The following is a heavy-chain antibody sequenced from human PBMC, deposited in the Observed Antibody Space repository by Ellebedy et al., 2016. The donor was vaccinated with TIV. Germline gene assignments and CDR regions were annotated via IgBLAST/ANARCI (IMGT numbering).Heavy chain of an antibody. Sequence: PGGSLRLSCTAATVSMFAFSGSAMHWVRQAPGKGLEWVGRIRSRAASYATAYAASVKGRFTISRDDSRDTTYLQMDFLKSEDTAVYYCTRSGYRSAWLDCFDYWGQGTLVAVSS. J-gene: IGHJ4*02. CDR1: MFAFSGSA. CDR3: TRSGYRSAWLDCFDY. V-gene: IGHV3-73*01. D-gene: IGHD6-19*01. CDR2: IRSRAASYAT.